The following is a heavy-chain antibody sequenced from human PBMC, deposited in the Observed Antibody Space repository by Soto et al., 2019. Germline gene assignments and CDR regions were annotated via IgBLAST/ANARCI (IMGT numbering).Heavy chain of an antibody. D-gene: IGHD3-10*01. CDR3: VTGDHADH. J-gene: IGHJ4*02. CDR2: IKQDGSEK. CDR1: GITTSNYW. Sequence: EVQLVESGGAVVQPGESLRLSCAASGITTSNYWMGWVRQAPGKGLDWVVAIKQDGSEKYYGDSLRGRFTISRDNAINSLYLQMSSLRAEDTAVYFCVTGDHADHWGQGTLVTVSS. V-gene: IGHV3-7*03.